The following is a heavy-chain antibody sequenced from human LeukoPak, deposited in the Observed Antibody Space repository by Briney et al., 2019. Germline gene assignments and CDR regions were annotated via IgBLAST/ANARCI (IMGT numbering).Heavy chain of an antibody. V-gene: IGHV3-48*01. J-gene: IGHJ4*02. CDR1: GFTFSSYS. CDR3: AREASLLVHLY. CDR2: ISSSSSTI. D-gene: IGHD6-6*01. Sequence: PGGSLRLSCAASGFTFSSYSMNWVRQAPGKGLEWVSYISSSSSTIYYADSVKGRFTISRDNAKNSLYLQMNSLRAEDTAVYYCAREASLLVHLYWGQGTLVTVSS.